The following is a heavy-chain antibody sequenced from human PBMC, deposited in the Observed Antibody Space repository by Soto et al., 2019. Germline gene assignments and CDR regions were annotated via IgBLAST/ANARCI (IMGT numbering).Heavy chain of an antibody. V-gene: IGHV4-59*08. CDR3: ASDRSGNHYVFDY. CDR2: ISYSGST. Sequence: PSETLSLTCTVSGGSIRSYSWSWIRQSPGKGLEWIGYISYSGSTDYNPSLKSRATISVDTSKNQFSLELSSVTAADTAVYFCASDRSGNHYVFDYWGRGTLVTVSS. D-gene: IGHD3-22*01. J-gene: IGHJ4*02. CDR1: GGSIRSYS.